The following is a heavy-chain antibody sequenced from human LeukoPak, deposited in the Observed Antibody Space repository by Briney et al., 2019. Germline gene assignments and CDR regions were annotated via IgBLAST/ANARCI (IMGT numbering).Heavy chain of an antibody. Sequence: PGGSLRLSCAASGFTFSSYEMNWVRQAPGKGLEWVSYISSSGSTIYYADSVKGRFAISRDNAKNSLYPQMNSLRAEDTAVYYCARDPGIAAAGTNYWGQGTLVTVSS. CDR2: ISSSGSTI. CDR1: GFTFSSYE. V-gene: IGHV3-48*03. CDR3: ARDPGIAAAGTNY. J-gene: IGHJ4*02. D-gene: IGHD6-13*01.